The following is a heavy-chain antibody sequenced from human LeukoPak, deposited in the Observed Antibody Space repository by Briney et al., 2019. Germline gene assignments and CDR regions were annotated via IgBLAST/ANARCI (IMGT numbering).Heavy chain of an antibody. V-gene: IGHV1-18*01. D-gene: IGHD3-22*01. J-gene: IGHJ4*02. Sequence: ASVKVSCKASGYTFTSYGISWVRQAPGQGLEWMGWISAYNGNTNYAQKLQGSVTMTTDTSTDTAYMELSSLRSEDTAVYYCATALGRYYDSSGYFGDWGQGTLVTVSS. CDR3: ATALGRYYDSSGYFGD. CDR1: GYTFTSYG. CDR2: ISAYNGNT.